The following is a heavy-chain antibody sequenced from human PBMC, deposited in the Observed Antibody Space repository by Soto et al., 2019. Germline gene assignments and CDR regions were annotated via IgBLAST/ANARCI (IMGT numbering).Heavy chain of an antibody. Sequence: PSETLSLTCAVYGGSFSGYYWSWIRQPPGKGLEWIGVINHSGSTNYNPSLKSRVAISVDTSKNQFSLRLSSVTAADTAVYYCARGRGYSYGLDPWGQGTLVTVSS. J-gene: IGHJ5*02. V-gene: IGHV4-34*01. CDR3: ARGRGYSYGLDP. CDR2: INHSGST. CDR1: GGSFSGYY. D-gene: IGHD5-18*01.